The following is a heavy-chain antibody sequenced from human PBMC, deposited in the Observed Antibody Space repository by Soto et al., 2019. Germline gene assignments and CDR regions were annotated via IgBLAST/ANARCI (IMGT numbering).Heavy chain of an antibody. V-gene: IGHV4-59*01. Sequence: SETLSLTCTVSGASISSYYWSWIRQPPGKGLEYIGYIYYSGSTNYNPSLKSRVTISVDTSKNQFSLKVTSVTAADTAVYYCARAGRGDVSYYYYGMDVWGQGTTVTVSS. D-gene: IGHD3-16*01. CDR1: GASISSYY. CDR3: ARAGRGDVSYYYYGMDV. CDR2: IYYSGST. J-gene: IGHJ6*02.